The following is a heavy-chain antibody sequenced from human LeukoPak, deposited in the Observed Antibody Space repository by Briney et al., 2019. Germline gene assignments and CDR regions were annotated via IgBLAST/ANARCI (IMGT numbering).Heavy chain of an antibody. V-gene: IGHV4-38-2*02. CDR3: ARDTRGKNWNGPFDY. CDR1: GYSISSGYY. CDR2: IYYSGST. Sequence: PSETLSLTCTVSGYSISSGYYWGWIRQPPGKGLEWIGSIYYSGSTYYNPSLKSRVTISVDTSKNQFSLKLSSVTAADTAVYYCARDTRGKNWNGPFDYWGQGTLVTVSS. D-gene: IGHD1-1*01. J-gene: IGHJ4*02.